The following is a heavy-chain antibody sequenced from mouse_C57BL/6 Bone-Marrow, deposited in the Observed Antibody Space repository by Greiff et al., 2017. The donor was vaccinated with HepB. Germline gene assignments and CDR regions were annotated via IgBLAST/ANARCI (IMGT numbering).Heavy chain of an antibody. CDR3: AREGLTAEDYFDY. Sequence: QVQLKESGAELVRPGTSVKVSCKASGYAFTNYLIAWVKQRPGQGLEWIGVINPGSGGTNYNEKFKGKATLTADKSSSTAYMQLSSLTSEDSAVYFCAREGLTAEDYFDYWGQGTTLTVSS. V-gene: IGHV1-54*01. CDR1: GYAFTNYL. J-gene: IGHJ2*01. CDR2: INPGSGGT. D-gene: IGHD3-2*02.